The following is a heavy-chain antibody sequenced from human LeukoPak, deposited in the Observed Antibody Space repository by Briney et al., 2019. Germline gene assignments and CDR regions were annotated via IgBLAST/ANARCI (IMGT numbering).Heavy chain of an antibody. Sequence: ASVKVSCKTSGYTFTSYHINWVRQATGQGLEWMGWMNPYSGDRGYAQKFQGRASITSDTSISKAYVELRSLRSEDTAVYFCARTKSLTASGYDYWGQGTLVTVSS. CDR3: ARTKSLTASGYDY. D-gene: IGHD2-21*02. J-gene: IGHJ4*02. V-gene: IGHV1-8*03. CDR2: MNPYSGDR. CDR1: GYTFTSYH.